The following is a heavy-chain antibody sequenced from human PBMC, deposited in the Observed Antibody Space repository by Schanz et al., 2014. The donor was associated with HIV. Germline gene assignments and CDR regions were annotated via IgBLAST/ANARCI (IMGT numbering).Heavy chain of an antibody. D-gene: IGHD2-2*01. CDR1: GASLSGHQ. CDR2: INHRRST. Sequence: QVQLQQWGAGLLKPSETLSLTCAVYGASLSGHQWTWIRQPPGKGLEWIGEINHRRSTSYNPSLKSRVPISVDPSKTQFSLKLTSVTAADTAMYFCARATREVPAAIYYYGMDVWGQGTTVTVSS. J-gene: IGHJ6*02. CDR3: ARATREVPAAIYYYGMDV. V-gene: IGHV4-34*02.